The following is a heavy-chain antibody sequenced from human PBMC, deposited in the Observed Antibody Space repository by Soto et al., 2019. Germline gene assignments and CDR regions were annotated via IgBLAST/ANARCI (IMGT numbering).Heavy chain of an antibody. CDR1: RLTFSSLW. J-gene: IGHJ4*01. CDR3: VRNAF. D-gene: IGHD3-3*02. V-gene: IGHV3-7*02. Sequence: GSLRLSCVMSRLTFSSLWVGWVRLIPGKGLEWVANIDPAGRETAFVDSVKGRFTISRDNAKSSFYLQMNSLRAEDTAIYYCVRNAFWGHGTLVTVSS. CDR2: IDPAGRET.